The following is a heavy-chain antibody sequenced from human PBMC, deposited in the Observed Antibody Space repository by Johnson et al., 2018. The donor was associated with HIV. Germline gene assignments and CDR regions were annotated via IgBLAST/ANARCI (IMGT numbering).Heavy chain of an antibody. CDR1: GFTFSSYA. D-gene: IGHD5-12*01. CDR3: AKRLQGGYDAFDI. Sequence: QVQLMESGGGVVRPGGSLRLSCAASGFTFSSYAMHWVRQAPGKGLEWVAVISYDGSNKYYADSVKGRFTISRDNSKNTLYLQMNSLRAEDTAVYHCAKRLQGGYDAFDIWGQGTMVTVSS. J-gene: IGHJ3*02. V-gene: IGHV3-30-3*02. CDR2: ISYDGSNK.